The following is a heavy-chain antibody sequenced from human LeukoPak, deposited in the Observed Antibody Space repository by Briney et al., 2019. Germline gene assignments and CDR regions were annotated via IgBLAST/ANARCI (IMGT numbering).Heavy chain of an antibody. CDR3: ARGGMTRGMIVVVKGAFDI. V-gene: IGHV4-59*01. CDR2: IYYSGST. D-gene: IGHD3-22*01. J-gene: IGHJ3*02. Sequence: SETLSLTCAVSGGSISSYYWSWIRQPAGKGLEWIGYIYYSGSTNYNPSLKSRVTISVDTSKNQFSLKLSSVTAADTAVYYCARGGMTRGMIVVVKGAFDIWGQGTMVTVSS. CDR1: GGSISSYY.